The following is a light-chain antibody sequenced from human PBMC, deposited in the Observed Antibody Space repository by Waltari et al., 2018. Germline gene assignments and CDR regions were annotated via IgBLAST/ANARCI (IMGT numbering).Light chain of an antibody. CDR3: SSYTTSTTVI. Sequence: QSALTQPASVSASPGQSITISCTGTSSDIGRYNYVSWYQQHPGTAPKLLIFDVSKPPSGVSNRFSGSKSADTASLTISGLQSEDEADYYCSSYTTSTTVIFGGGTKLTVL. J-gene: IGLJ2*01. V-gene: IGLV2-14*03. CDR1: SSDIGRYNY. CDR2: DVS.